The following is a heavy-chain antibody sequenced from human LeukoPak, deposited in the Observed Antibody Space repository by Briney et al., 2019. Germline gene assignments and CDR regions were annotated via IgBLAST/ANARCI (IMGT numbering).Heavy chain of an antibody. V-gene: IGHV4-34*01. CDR1: GGSFSDYY. CDR3: ARSPRYSGYDYGSDY. D-gene: IGHD5-12*01. J-gene: IGHJ4*02. CDR2: IDHSGST. Sequence: SETLSLTCAVYGGSFSDYYWSWIRQPPGKGLEWIGEIDHSGSTNYNLSLKSRVTISVDTSKNQFSLKMSYVTAADTAVYYCARSPRYSGYDYGSDYWGRGILVTVSS.